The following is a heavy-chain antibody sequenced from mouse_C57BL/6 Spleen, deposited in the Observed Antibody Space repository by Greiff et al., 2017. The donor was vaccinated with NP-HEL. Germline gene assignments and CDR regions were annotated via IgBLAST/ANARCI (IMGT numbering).Heavy chain of an antibody. D-gene: IGHD2-2*01. CDR1: GYTFTSYW. J-gene: IGHJ3*01. CDR3: AEGIYYGYDGFAY. CDR2: IHPNSGST. Sequence: QVQLQQPGAELVKPGASVKLSCKASGYTFTSYWMHWVKQRPGQSLEWIGMIHPNSGSTNYNEKFKSKATLTVDKSSSTAYMQLSSLTSEDSAVYYCAEGIYYGYDGFAYWGQGTLVTVSA. V-gene: IGHV1-64*01.